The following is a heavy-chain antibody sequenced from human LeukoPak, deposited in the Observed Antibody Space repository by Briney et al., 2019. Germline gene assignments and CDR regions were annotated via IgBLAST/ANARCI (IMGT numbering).Heavy chain of an antibody. J-gene: IGHJ4*02. V-gene: IGHV3-21*01. D-gene: IGHD3-3*01. Sequence: PGGSLKLSCAAPGFTVSSNYMSWVRQAPGKGLEWVSSISSSRSYIYYADSVKGRFTISRDNAKNSLYLQMNSLRAEDTAVYYCARDEDFWSGYHDYWGQGTLVTVSS. CDR1: GFTVSSNY. CDR2: ISSSRSYI. CDR3: ARDEDFWSGYHDY.